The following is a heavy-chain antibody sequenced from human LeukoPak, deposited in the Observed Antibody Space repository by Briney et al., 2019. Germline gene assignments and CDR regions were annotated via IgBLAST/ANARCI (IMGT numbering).Heavy chain of an antibody. J-gene: IGHJ3*02. CDR1: GFTFSSYA. D-gene: IGHD3-10*01. CDR3: AREGRRVRGVIIRAAFDI. Sequence: GGSLRLSCAASGFTFSSYAMHWVRQAPGKGLEWVAVISYDGSNKYYADSVKGRFTISRDNSKNTLYLQMNSLRAEDTAVYYCAREGRRVRGVIIRAAFDIWGQGTMVTVSS. V-gene: IGHV3-30-3*01. CDR2: ISYDGSNK.